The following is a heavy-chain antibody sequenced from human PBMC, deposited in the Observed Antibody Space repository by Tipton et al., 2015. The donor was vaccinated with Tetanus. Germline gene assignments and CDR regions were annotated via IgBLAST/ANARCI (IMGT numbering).Heavy chain of an antibody. D-gene: IGHD3-22*01. J-gene: IGHJ5*02. CDR1: GYSISNINW. Sequence: TLSLTCAVSGYSISNINWWGWIRQPPGKGLEWIGYIYYSGSTYYNPSLKSRITMSVDTSKNQFSLKLTSVTAVDTAVYYCAKGAARYYYDLSLPTWGQGTLVTVSS. CDR3: AKGAARYYYDLSLPT. V-gene: IGHV4-28*03. CDR2: IYYSGST.